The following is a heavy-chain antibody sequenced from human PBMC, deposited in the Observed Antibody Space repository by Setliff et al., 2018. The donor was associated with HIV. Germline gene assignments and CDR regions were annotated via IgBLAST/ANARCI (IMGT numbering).Heavy chain of an antibody. CDR2: INPNSGGT. J-gene: IGHJ4*02. V-gene: IGHV1-2*06. Sequence: ASVKVSCKASGYTFTGYYMHWVRQAPGQGLEWMGRINPNSGGTNYAQKFQGRVTMTRNTSISTAYMELSSLRSEDTAVYYCARGGLLAAAGLGDFDYWGQGTLVTVSS. CDR3: ARGGLLAAAGLGDFDY. D-gene: IGHD6-13*01. CDR1: GYTFTGYY.